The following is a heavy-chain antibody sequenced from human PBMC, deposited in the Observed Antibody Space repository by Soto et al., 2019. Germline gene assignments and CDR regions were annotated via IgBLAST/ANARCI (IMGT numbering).Heavy chain of an antibody. CDR1: GFTFSNAW. J-gene: IGHJ3*02. V-gene: IGHV3-15*01. Sequence: GGSLRLSCAASGFTFSNAWMSWVRQAPGKGLEWVGRIKSKTDGGTTDYAAPVKGRFTISREDSKNTLYLQMNSLKTEDTAVYYCTTSGYYDSSGYLRSAFDIWGQGTMVTVSS. CDR2: IKSKTDGGTT. D-gene: IGHD3-22*01. CDR3: TTSGYYDSSGYLRSAFDI.